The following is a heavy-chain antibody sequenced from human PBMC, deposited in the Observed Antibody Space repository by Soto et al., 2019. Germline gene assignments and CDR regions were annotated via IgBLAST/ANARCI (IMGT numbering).Heavy chain of an antibody. CDR1: GFNLGNFG. Sequence: QVQLVESGGGVVKQGGLLRLSCLSCGFNLGNFGLQSVRQAPSKGLEWVTVISNEENIQEDSFGGRLAVARDNAKNTLYLQLTSLRDEDTAIYYWAIGHRGALDYLGQRTLRTVAS. J-gene: IGHJ4*02. V-gene: IGHV3-30*12. CDR3: AIGHRGALDY. CDR2: ISNEENIQ.